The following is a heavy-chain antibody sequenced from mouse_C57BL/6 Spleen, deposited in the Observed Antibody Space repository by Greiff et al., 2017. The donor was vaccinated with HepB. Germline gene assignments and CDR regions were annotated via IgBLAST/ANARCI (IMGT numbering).Heavy chain of an antibody. CDR3: AKAFDYGSSHGWYFDV. J-gene: IGHJ1*03. V-gene: IGHV2-4*01. Sequence: QVQLKESGPGLVQPSQSLSITCTVSGFSLTSYGVHWVRQPPGKGLEWLGVIWSGGSTDYNAAFISRLSISKDNSKSQVFFKMNSLQADDTAIYYCAKAFDYGSSHGWYFDVWGTGTTVTVSS. CDR2: IWSGGST. D-gene: IGHD1-1*01. CDR1: GFSLTSYG.